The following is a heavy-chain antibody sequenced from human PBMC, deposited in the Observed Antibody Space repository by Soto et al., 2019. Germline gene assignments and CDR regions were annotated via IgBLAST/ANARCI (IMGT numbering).Heavy chain of an antibody. J-gene: IGHJ4*02. CDR1: GFTFSSYA. CDR2: ISGSGGST. Sequence: EVQLLESGGGLVQPGGSLRLSCAASGFTFSSYATSWVRQAPGKGLEWVSAISGSGGSTYYADSVKGRFTISRDNSKNTLYLQMNSLRAEDTAVYYCAKAPRWLHWFDYWGQGTLVTVSS. V-gene: IGHV3-23*01. D-gene: IGHD5-12*01. CDR3: AKAPRWLHWFDY.